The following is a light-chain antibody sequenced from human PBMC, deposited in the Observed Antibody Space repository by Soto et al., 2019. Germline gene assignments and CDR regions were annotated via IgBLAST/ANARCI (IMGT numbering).Light chain of an antibody. CDR1: SSDVGGYNY. CDR2: DVS. CDR3: SSYTSITFSV. J-gene: IGLJ1*01. Sequence: QSVLTQPASVSGSPGQSITISCTGTSSDVGGYNYVSWYQQHPGKAPKLMIYDVSNRPSGVSNRFSGSKSGNTASLTISGLQAVYEADYYCSSYTSITFSVFVTGTMVTVL. V-gene: IGLV2-14*01.